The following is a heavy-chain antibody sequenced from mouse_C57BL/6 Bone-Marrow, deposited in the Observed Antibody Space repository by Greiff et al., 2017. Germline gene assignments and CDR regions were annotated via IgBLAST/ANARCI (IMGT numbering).Heavy chain of an antibody. CDR2: IHPNSGST. D-gene: IGHD6-1*01. Sequence: VQLQQPGAELVKPGASVKLSCKASGYTFTSYWLHWVKQRPGQGLEWIGMIHPNSGSTNYNEKFKSKATLTVDKSSSTAYMQLSSLTSEDSAVYYCARPSLSWFAYWGQGTLVTVSA. V-gene: IGHV1-64*01. CDR1: GYTFTSYW. J-gene: IGHJ3*01. CDR3: ARPSLSWFAY.